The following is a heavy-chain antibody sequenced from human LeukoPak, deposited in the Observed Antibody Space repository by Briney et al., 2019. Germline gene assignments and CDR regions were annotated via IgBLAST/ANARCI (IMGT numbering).Heavy chain of an antibody. J-gene: IGHJ4*02. D-gene: IGHD5-18*01. CDR3: ATRRGYSYGGGDY. CDR1: GYTFTGYY. CDR2: VDPEDGET. Sequence: ASVKVSCKASGYTFTGYYMHWVQQAPGKGLEWMGRVDPEDGETIYAEKFQGRVTITADTSTDTAYMELSSLRSEDTAVYYCATRRGYSYGGGDYWGQGTLVTVSS. V-gene: IGHV1-69-2*01.